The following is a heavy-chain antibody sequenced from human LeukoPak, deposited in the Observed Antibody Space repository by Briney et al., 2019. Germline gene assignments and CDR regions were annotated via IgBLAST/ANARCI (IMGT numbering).Heavy chain of an antibody. V-gene: IGHV3-23*01. D-gene: IGHD6-13*01. Sequence: GGSLRLSCAASGFTFSSYAMGWVRQAPGKGLEWVSGISGSGGSTYYADSVKGRFTISRDNSKNTLYLQVNSLRAEDTAVYYCAKDPSSSTKVRSADYWGQGTLVTVSS. CDR1: GFTFSSYA. CDR3: AKDPSSSTKVRSADY. J-gene: IGHJ4*02. CDR2: ISGSGGST.